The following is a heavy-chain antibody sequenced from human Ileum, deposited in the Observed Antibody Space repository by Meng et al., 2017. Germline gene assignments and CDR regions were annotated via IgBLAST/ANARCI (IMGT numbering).Heavy chain of an antibody. CDR1: GFSFSTLT. J-gene: IGHJ4*02. V-gene: IGHV3-21*01. Sequence: FGAGRGKTVGALIPSCTSSGFSFSTLTMNWVRQAAGNGLEWVSSSSSRSSDIYYADSVRGRFTISRDNAKNSLFLQIHSLRAEDTAVYYCGRDSYGDYPPIIGGQGTLVTVSS. CDR3: GRDSYGDYPPII. CDR2: SSSRSSDI. D-gene: IGHD4-17*01.